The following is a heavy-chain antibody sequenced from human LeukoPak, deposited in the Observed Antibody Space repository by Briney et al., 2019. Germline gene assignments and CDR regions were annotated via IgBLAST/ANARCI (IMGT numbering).Heavy chain of an antibody. V-gene: IGHV4-59*08. J-gene: IGHJ4*02. CDR3: ARHWIQLWFFDY. Sequence: SETLSLTCTVSGGSISSHYWSWIRQPPGKGLEWIGYIYYSGSTNYNPSLKSRVTISVDTSKNQFSLKLSSVTAADTTIYYCARHWIQLWFFDYWGQGTLVTVSS. CDR2: IYYSGST. D-gene: IGHD5-18*01. CDR1: GGSISSHY.